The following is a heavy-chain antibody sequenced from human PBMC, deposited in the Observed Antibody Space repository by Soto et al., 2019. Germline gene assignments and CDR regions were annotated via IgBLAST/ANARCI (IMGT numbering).Heavy chain of an antibody. Sequence: QVQLQESGPGLVKPSETLSLTCTVSGGSVSSGSYYWSWIRQPPGKGLEWIGYIYYSGSTNYNPSLKSRVTISVDTSKNQFSPKLSSVTAADTAVYYCAREVSRSWYPRIYYWGQGTLVTVSS. CDR3: AREVSRSWYPRIYY. CDR2: IYYSGST. D-gene: IGHD6-13*01. V-gene: IGHV4-61*01. J-gene: IGHJ4*02. CDR1: GGSVSSGSYY.